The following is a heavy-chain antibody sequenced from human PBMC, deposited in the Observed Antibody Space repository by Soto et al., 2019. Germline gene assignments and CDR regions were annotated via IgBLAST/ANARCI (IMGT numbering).Heavy chain of an antibody. V-gene: IGHV1-69*10. Sequence: SVKVSCKASGGTFSSYAISWVRQAPGQGLEWMGGIIPSVGSTNYAQKFQGRVTMTRDTSTSTVYMELRSLRSDDTAVYYCGTPGYCSGGSCYTVVNWGQGTLV. D-gene: IGHD2-15*01. J-gene: IGHJ4*02. CDR1: GGTFSSYA. CDR3: GTPGYCSGGSCYTVVN. CDR2: IIPSVGST.